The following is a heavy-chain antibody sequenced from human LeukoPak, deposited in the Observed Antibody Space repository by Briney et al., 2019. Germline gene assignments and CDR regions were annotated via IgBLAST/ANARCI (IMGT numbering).Heavy chain of an antibody. Sequence: GGSLRLSCAASGFTFSSYGMHWVRQAPGKGLEWVAVISYDGSNKYYADSVKGRFTISRDNSKNTLYLQMNSLRAEDTAVYYCAKGGEIVVVITNDAFDIWGQGTMVTVSS. D-gene: IGHD3-22*01. J-gene: IGHJ3*02. CDR3: AKGGEIVVVITNDAFDI. CDR2: ISYDGSNK. CDR1: GFTFSSYG. V-gene: IGHV3-30*18.